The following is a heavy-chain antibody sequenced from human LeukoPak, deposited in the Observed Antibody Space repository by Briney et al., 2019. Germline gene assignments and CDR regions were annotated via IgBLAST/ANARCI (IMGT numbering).Heavy chain of an antibody. CDR1: DGSLSGYY. V-gene: IGHV4-34*12. D-gene: IGHD2/OR15-2a*01. CDR2: IIHSGST. CDR3: ARLIVPPTRPIDY. Sequence: PSETLSLTCAVYDGSLSGYYWTWIRQPPGKGLEWIGEIIHSGSTNYNPSLKSRVTISIDTSKNRFSLNLGSVTAADTAVYYCARLIVPPTRPIDYWGQGTLVTVSS. J-gene: IGHJ4*02.